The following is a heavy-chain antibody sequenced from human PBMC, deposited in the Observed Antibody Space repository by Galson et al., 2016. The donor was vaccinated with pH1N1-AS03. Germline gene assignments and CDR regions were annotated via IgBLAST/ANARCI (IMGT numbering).Heavy chain of an antibody. CDR3: ARDSPTTLIGGEV. J-gene: IGHJ4*02. D-gene: IGHD2-21*01. Sequence: SPRLSCAASVSLSGYSVNWVRQAPGKGLEWVAYIGSSGRTISYADSVKGRFTVSRDSGKNSVELQMNSLGAEDTAVYYCARDSPTTLIGGEVWGQGTLVTVSS. CDR1: VSLSGYS. V-gene: IGHV3-48*01. CDR2: IGSSGRTI.